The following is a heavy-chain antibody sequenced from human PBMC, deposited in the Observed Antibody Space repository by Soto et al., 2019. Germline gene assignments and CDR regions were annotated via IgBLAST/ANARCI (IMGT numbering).Heavy chain of an antibody. J-gene: IGHJ4*02. V-gene: IGHV1-18*01. CDR1: GYSFSFG. CDR2: ISGSDGRT. CDR3: AIYYLASANYYRFAN. D-gene: IGHD3-10*01. Sequence: ASVKVSCKASGYSFSFGFSWVRQAPGPGLGGGGWISGSDGRTNSAQQFRGRLSLTTDTTTNTAYLDLLSLTSDDTAVYFCAIYYLASANYYRFANWGQGTLVTVSS.